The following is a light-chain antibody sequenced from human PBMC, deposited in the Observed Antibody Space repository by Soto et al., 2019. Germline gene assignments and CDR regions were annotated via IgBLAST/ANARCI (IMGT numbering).Light chain of an antibody. V-gene: IGKV3D-20*02. CDR1: QSVGQNY. CDR3: QQRDSWPIT. CDR2: AAS. J-gene: IGKJ5*01. Sequence: VLTQSPGTLSLSPGDRATLAWRGSQSVGQNYLAWFQQKPCQAPRLLIYAASSRATGIPASFSGSGSGTDFTLTINSLEPDDFAVYYCQQRDSWPITFGQGTRLEIK.